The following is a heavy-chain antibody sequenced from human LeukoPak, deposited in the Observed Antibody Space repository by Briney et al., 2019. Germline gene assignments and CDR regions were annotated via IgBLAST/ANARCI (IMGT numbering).Heavy chain of an antibody. D-gene: IGHD2-2*01. CDR3: ANYIVVVPSGPGY. CDR1: GFTFSSYA. J-gene: IGHJ4*02. V-gene: IGHV3-23*01. CDR2: ISGSGGST. Sequence: GGSLRLSCAASGFTFSSYAMSWVRQAPGKGLEWVSAISGSGGSTYYADSVKGRFTISRDNSKNTLYLQMNSLRAGDTAVYYCANYIVVVPSGPGYWGQGTLVTVSS.